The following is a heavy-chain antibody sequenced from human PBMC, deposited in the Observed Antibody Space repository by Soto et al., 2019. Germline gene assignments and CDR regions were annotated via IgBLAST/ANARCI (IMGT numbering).Heavy chain of an antibody. CDR3: ARGITLPTPLDY. CDR2: INAGNGNT. D-gene: IGHD1-20*01. CDR1: GYTFTSYA. J-gene: IGHJ4*02. Sequence: QVQLVQSGAEEKKPGATVKVSCKASGYTFTSYAMHWVRQAPGQRLEWMGWINAGNGNTKYSQKFQGRVTITRDTSASTTYMELSSLRSEDTAVYYCARGITLPTPLDYWGQGTLVTVSS. V-gene: IGHV1-3*05.